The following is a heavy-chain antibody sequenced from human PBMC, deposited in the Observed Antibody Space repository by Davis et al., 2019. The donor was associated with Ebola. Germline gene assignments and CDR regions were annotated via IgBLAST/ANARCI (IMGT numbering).Heavy chain of an antibody. V-gene: IGHV4-34*01. CDR1: GGSFSGYY. CDR2: ISHHNGYT. J-gene: IGHJ4*02. Sequence: SETLSLTCAVYGGSFSGYYWSWIRQPPEKGLEWIGEISHHNGYTNYNPSLKSRVTISVDTSKNQFSLKLSSVTAADTAVYYCARHAGYSSAWVYWGQGTLVTVSS. D-gene: IGHD6-25*01. CDR3: ARHAGYSSAWVY.